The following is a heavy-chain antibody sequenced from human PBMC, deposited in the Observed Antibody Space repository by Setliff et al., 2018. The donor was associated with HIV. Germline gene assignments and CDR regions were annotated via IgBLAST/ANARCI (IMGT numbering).Heavy chain of an antibody. CDR2: IYYSGST. CDR3: ARGGVTTEDY. D-gene: IGHD4-4*01. V-gene: IGHV4-31*03. CDR1: GDSVNDRSYF. J-gene: IGHJ4*02. Sequence: SETLSLTCTVSGDSVNDRSYFWGWIRQPPGKGLEWIGYIYYSGSTYYNPSLKSRVTISVDTSKNQFSLKLSSVTAADTALYYCARGGVTTEDYWGQGTLVIGSS.